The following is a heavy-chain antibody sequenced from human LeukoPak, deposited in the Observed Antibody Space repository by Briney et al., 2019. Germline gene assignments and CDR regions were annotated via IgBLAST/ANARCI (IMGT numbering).Heavy chain of an antibody. J-gene: IGHJ6*02. Sequence: PGGSLRLSCAASGFTFSGYAMSWVRQAPGKGLEWVSAISGSGGSTYYADSVKGRFTISRDNSKNTLYLQMNSLRAEDTAVHYCARDGPDIVVVPAAILRYYYYGMDVWGQGTTVTVSS. CDR1: GFTFSGYA. CDR2: ISGSGGST. V-gene: IGHV3-23*01. CDR3: ARDGPDIVVVPAAILRYYYYGMDV. D-gene: IGHD2-2*02.